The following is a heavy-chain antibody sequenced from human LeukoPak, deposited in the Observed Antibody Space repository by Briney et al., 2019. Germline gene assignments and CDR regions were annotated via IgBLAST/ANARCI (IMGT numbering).Heavy chain of an antibody. Sequence: ASVKVSCKASGFTFTAYHMHWVRQAPGQGLEWMGWINPNSGGTNYAQKFQGRVTMTRDTSISTANMELSGLRSDDTAVYYCARGPHWDPHFDYWGQGTLVTVSS. D-gene: IGHD7-27*01. V-gene: IGHV1-2*02. J-gene: IGHJ4*02. CDR1: GFTFTAYH. CDR3: ARGPHWDPHFDY. CDR2: INPNSGGT.